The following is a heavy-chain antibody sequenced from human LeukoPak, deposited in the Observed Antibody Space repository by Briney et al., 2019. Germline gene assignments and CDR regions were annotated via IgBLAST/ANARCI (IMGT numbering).Heavy chain of an antibody. CDR3: AKSGRNWAYLEY. Sequence: PGGSLRLSCAASGFTFSNYNMKWVRQAPGRGLEWVAVIWYDGTNKYYADSVRGRFTISRDSSKNTLYLQMNSLRAEDTAVYYCAKSGRNWAYLEYWGQGTLVTVSS. J-gene: IGHJ4*02. CDR2: IWYDGTNK. V-gene: IGHV3-33*06. D-gene: IGHD7-27*01. CDR1: GFTFSNYN.